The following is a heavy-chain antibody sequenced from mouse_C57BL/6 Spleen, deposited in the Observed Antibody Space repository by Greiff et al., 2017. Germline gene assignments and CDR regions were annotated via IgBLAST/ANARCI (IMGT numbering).Heavy chain of an antibody. D-gene: IGHD1-1*01. CDR2: IHPNGGSP. V-gene: IGHV1-64*01. CDR1: GYTFTSYW. CDR3: ARKHYYVSSYFDY. Sequence: QVQLQQPGAELVKPGASVKLSCKASGYTFTSYWMHWVKQRPGPGLEWIGMIHPNGGSPNYNEKFKRKATLTVDKSSSTAYMQHSSLTSEDSAVCYCARKHYYVSSYFDYWGRGTALTVSS. J-gene: IGHJ2*01.